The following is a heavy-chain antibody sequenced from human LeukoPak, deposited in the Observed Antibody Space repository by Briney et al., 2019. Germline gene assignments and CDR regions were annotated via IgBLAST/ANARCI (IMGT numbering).Heavy chain of an antibody. Sequence: SETLSLTCTVSGGAIRSSGNYWGWIRQPPGQGLEWIGSIAYSGSTYYNPSLKSRVTISEDTSKNQFSLKLNSVTAADTAVYYCARHFDYWGQGTLVTVSS. CDR3: ARHFDY. V-gene: IGHV4-39*01. CDR2: IAYSGST. J-gene: IGHJ4*02. CDR1: GGAIRSSGNY.